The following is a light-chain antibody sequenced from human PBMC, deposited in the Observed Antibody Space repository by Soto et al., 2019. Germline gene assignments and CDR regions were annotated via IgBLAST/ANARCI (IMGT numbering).Light chain of an antibody. Sequence: DIQMTQSPASLSASVGDRVTITCRASQSMRTYLNWYQQKPGKAPNLLIHAASSLQSGVPSRFSGSGSGTDFTLTISSLQPEDFATYYCRQSYSTPWTFGQGTKVDI. J-gene: IGKJ1*01. CDR1: QSMRTY. CDR3: RQSYSTPWT. V-gene: IGKV1-39*01. CDR2: AAS.